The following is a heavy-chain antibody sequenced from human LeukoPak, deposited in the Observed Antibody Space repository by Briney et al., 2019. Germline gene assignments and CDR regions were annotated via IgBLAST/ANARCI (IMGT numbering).Heavy chain of an antibody. CDR2: IKQDGSEQ. V-gene: IGHV3-7*03. CDR1: RFTFSSYW. Sequence: GGSLRLSCAASRFTFSSYWMTWVRQAPGKGLEWVANIKQDGSEQYYAGSVKGRFAISRDNTKNSLFLQMNSLRAEDTAVYYCAREGGYGGVFDYWGQGTLVTVSS. CDR3: AREGGYGGVFDY. D-gene: IGHD5-12*01. J-gene: IGHJ4*02.